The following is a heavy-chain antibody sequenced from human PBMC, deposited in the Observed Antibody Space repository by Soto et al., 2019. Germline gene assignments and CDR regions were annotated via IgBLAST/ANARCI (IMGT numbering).Heavy chain of an antibody. CDR3: ARYKSNYYYGMDV. CDR1: GGSISGYY. CDR2: NNHSGST. J-gene: IGHJ6*02. V-gene: IGHV4-34*01. D-gene: IGHD1-20*01. Sequence: SETLSLTCAVYGGSISGYYWSWIRQPPGKGLEWIGENNHSGSTNYNPSLRSRVTISVDTSKNQFSLKLSSVTAADTAVYYCARYKSNYYYGMDVWGQGTTVTVSS.